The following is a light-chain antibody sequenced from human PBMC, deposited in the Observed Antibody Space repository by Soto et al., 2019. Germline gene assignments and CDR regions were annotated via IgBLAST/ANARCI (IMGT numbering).Light chain of an antibody. CDR1: QSVGSTY. J-gene: IGKJ4*01. CDR3: HQYGSSPLT. V-gene: IGKV3-20*01. CDR2: DAS. Sequence: EIVLTQSPGTLSFSPGERATLSCRASQSVGSTYLAWYQQKPGQAPRLLIYDASSRATGIPDRFSGSGSGTDFTLTISRLEPEDFAVYYCHQYGSSPLTFGGVTKVDIK.